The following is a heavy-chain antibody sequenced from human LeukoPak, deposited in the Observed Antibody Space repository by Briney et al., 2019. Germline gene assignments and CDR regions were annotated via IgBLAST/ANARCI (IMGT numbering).Heavy chain of an antibody. J-gene: IGHJ4*02. CDR3: AREPFDS. V-gene: IGHV3-48*03. CDR1: GFTFSSYE. CDR2: ISSGGSTI. Sequence: GGSLRLSCAASGFTFSSYEMNCVRQAPGKGLEWVSYISSGGSTIYQADSVKGRFTISRDNAKNSLYLQMNSLRVEDTAVYYCAREPFDSWGQGTLVTVSS.